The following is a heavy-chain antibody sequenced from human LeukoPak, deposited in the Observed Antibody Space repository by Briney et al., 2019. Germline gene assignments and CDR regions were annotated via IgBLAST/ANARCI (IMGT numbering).Heavy chain of an antibody. V-gene: IGHV1-8*01. CDR2: MNPNSGNT. D-gene: IGHD4-17*01. CDR1: GYTFTSYD. Sequence: ASVKVSCKASGYTFTSYDISWVRQATGQGLEWMGWMNPNSGNTGYAQKFQGRVTMTRNTSISTAYMELSSLRSEDTAVYYCARGIETTVTTWRLYYYYYMDVWGKGTTVTVSS. CDR3: ARGIETTVTTWRLYYYYYMDV. J-gene: IGHJ6*03.